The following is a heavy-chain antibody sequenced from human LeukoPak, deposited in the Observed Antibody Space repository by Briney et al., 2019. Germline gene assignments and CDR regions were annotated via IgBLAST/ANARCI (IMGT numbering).Heavy chain of an antibody. D-gene: IGHD3-10*01. CDR2: INPNSGGT. CDR3: ARGLDSGITMVRGVINPFDY. V-gene: IGHV1-2*02. J-gene: IGHJ4*02. Sequence: ASVKVSCKASGYTFTGYYMHWVRQAPGQGLEWMGWINPNSGGTNYAQKFQGGVTMTRDTSISTAYMELSRLRSDDTAVYYCARGLDSGITMVRGVINPFDYWGQGTLVTVSS. CDR1: GYTFTGYY.